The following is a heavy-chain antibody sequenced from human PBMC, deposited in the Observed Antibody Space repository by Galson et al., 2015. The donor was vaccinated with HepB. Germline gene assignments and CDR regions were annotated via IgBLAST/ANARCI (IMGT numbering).Heavy chain of an antibody. D-gene: IGHD3-3*01. CDR3: AREGVSYYDPSGAPPPPFDY. V-gene: IGHV6-1*01. CDR1: GDSVSSNSAA. J-gene: IGHJ4*02. Sequence: CAISGDSVSSNSAAWNWTRQSPSRGLEWLGRTYYRSKWYNDYAVSVKSRITINPDTSKNQFSLQLNSVTPEDTAVYYCAREGVSYYDPSGAPPPPFDYRGQGTLVPVSS. CDR2: TYYRSKWYN.